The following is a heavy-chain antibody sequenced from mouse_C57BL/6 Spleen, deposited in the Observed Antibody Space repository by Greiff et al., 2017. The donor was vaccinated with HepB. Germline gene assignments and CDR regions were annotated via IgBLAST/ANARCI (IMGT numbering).Heavy chain of an antibody. J-gene: IGHJ4*01. CDR2: IYPGDGDT. Sequence: QVQLQQSGPELVKPGASVKISCKASGYAFSSSWMNWVKQRPGKGLEWIGRIYPGDGDTNYNGKFKGKATLTADKSSSTAYMQLSSLTSEDSAVYFCARRVDGYPYAMDDWGKGTSVTVSS. CDR1: GYAFSSSW. V-gene: IGHV1-82*01. CDR3: ARRVDGYPYAMDD. D-gene: IGHD2-3*01.